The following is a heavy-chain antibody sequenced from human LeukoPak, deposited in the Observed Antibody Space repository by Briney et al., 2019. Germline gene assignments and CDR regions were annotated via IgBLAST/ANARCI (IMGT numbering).Heavy chain of an antibody. CDR2: IKQDGSEN. Sequence: GGSLRLSCAASGFTFTKYWMTWVRQAPGKGLEGVANIKQDGSENFYVDSVKGRFTISRDNAKNSLDLQINSLGAEDTAVYYCARGLDCRSTSCYLDNWGQGTLVTVSS. D-gene: IGHD2-2*01. V-gene: IGHV3-7*01. CDR3: ARGLDCRSTSCYLDN. J-gene: IGHJ4*02. CDR1: GFTFTKYW.